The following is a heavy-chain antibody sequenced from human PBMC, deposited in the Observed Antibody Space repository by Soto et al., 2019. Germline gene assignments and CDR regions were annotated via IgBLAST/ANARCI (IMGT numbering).Heavy chain of an antibody. V-gene: IGHV3-30*03. CDR2: ISYDGSNK. J-gene: IGHJ3*02. CDR1: GFTFSSYG. D-gene: IGHD5-12*01. CDR3: ARIPFEYIGYDSIPDAFDI. Sequence: PGGSLRLSCAASGFTFSSYGMHWVRQAPGKGLEWVAVISYDGSNKYYADSVKGRFTISRDNSKNTLYLQMNSLRAEDTAVYYCARIPFEYIGYDSIPDAFDIWGQGTMVNLSS.